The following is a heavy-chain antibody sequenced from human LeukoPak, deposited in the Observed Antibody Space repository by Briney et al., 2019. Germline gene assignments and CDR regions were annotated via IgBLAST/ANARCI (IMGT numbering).Heavy chain of an antibody. Sequence: SETLSLTCTVSGGSMSSYYWSWIRQSPGKGLEWIGYIYYSGSTNYNPSLKSRVTISIDTSKNQFSLKVSSVTAADTAVYYCARGVAARPFYFYYYMDVWDTGTTVTFSS. V-gene: IGHV4-59*12. CDR2: IYYSGST. D-gene: IGHD6-6*01. CDR3: ARGVAARPFYFYYYMDV. CDR1: GGSMSSYY. J-gene: IGHJ6*03.